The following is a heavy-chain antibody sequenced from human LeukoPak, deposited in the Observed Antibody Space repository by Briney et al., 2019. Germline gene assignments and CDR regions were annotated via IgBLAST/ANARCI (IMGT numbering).Heavy chain of an antibody. CDR2: INPDGSTT. CDR1: GFSISTYW. J-gene: IGHJ6*03. CDR3: ARLQNDYYYYYMDV. V-gene: IGHV3-74*01. Sequence: PGGSLRLSCAASGFSISTYWIHWVRQAPGKGLVWVSRINPDGSTTYYADSVKGRITISRDNAKNSLYLQMNSLRAEDTAVYYCARLQNDYYYYYMDVWGKGTTVTVSS. D-gene: IGHD1-1*01.